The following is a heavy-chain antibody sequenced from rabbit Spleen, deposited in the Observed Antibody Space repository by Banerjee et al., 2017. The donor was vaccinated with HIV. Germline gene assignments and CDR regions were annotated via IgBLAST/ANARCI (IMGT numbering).Heavy chain of an antibody. Sequence: QEQLVESGGGLVQPEGSLTLTCTASGFSFSTSYDMCWVRQAPGKGLEWIACIYGGDSGSTYYATWAKGRFIMSRTSSTKVTLQMTSLTAADTATYFCARDPPPGVGADGVVDLWGPGTLVTVS. D-gene: IGHD3-1*01. CDR2: IYGGDSGST. V-gene: IGHV1S45*01. J-gene: IGHJ6*01. CDR3: ARDPPPGVGADGVVDL. CDR1: GFSFSTSYD.